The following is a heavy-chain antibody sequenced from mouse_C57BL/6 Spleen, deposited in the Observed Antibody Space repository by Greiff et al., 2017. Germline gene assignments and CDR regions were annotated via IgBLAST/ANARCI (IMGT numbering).Heavy chain of an antibody. J-gene: IGHJ1*03. CDR2: IDPETGGT. CDR1: GYTFTDYE. D-gene: IGHD1-1*01. V-gene: IGHV1-15*01. CDR3: TRGGSSYDWYFDV. Sequence: QVQLKQSGAELVRPGASVTLSCKASGYTFTDYEMHWVKQTPVHGLEWIGAIDPETGGTAYNQQFKGKAILPADKSSSTAYMELRRLTSEASAVYYCTRGGSSYDWYFDVWGTGTTVTVSS.